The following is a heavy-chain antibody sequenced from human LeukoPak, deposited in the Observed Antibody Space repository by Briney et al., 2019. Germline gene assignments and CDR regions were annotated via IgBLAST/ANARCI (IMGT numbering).Heavy chain of an antibody. Sequence: SVTVSCKASGGTFNSYAIRWVRQAPGQGLEWMERIIPILGIANYAQKFQGRVTITADKSTSTAYMELSSLRSEDTAVYYCARGEGHYYDSSGYYPRWGQGTMVTVSS. CDR3: ARGEGHYYDSSGYYPR. CDR1: GGTFNSYA. V-gene: IGHV1-69*04. CDR2: IIPILGIA. J-gene: IGHJ3*01. D-gene: IGHD3-22*01.